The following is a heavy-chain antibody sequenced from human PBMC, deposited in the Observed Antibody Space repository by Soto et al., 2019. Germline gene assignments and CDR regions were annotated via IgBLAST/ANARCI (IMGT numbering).Heavy chain of an antibody. CDR1: GYTFTSYG. Sequence: QVQLVQSGAEVKKPGASVKVSCKASGYTFTSYGISWVRQAPGQGLEWMGWISVYNGNTNYAQKLQGRVTMTTDTXXSXAXXELWSLRSDDTAVYYCARSFPGYSSGWYTVDHFDHWGQGTLVTVSS. CDR3: ARSFPGYSSGWYTVDHFDH. CDR2: ISVYNGNT. D-gene: IGHD6-19*01. V-gene: IGHV1-18*01. J-gene: IGHJ4*02.